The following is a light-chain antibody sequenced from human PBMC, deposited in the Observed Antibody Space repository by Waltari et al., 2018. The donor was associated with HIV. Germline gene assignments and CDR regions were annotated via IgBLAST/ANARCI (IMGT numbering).Light chain of an antibody. CDR2: DAS. V-gene: IGKV1-33*01. Sequence: SIGDRVTITCQASQDIRNFLNWYQQKAGKAPELLIHDASNLETGVPSRFSGSGSGTHFTLTISSLQPEDIATYFCQHYDGLPITFGPGTKLEVK. CDR3: QHYDGLPIT. J-gene: IGKJ3*01. CDR1: QDIRNF.